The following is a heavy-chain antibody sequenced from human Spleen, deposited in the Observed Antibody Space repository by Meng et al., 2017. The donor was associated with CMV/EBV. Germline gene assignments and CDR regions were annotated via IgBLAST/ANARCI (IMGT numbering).Heavy chain of an antibody. CDR1: GFTFSSYS. J-gene: IGHJ6*02. CDR2: ISWDGGST. Sequence: GESLRLSCAASGFTFSSYSMNWVRQAPGKGLEWVSLISWDGGSTYYADSVKGRFTISRDNSKNSLYLQMNSLRTEDTALYYCAKGLQDYYYGMDVWGQGTTVTVSS. V-gene: IGHV3-43*01. CDR3: AKGLQDYYYGMDV. D-gene: IGHD4-11*01.